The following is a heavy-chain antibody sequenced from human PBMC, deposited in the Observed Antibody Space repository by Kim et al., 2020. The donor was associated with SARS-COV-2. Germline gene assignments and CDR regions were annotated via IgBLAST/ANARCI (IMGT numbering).Heavy chain of an antibody. CDR1: GFTFSSYE. CDR2: ISSSGSTV. J-gene: IGHJ4*02. V-gene: IGHV3-48*03. D-gene: IGHD2-2*01. Sequence: GGSLRLSCAASGFTFSSYEMNWVRQAPGKGLEWVSYISSSGSTVYYADSVKGRFTISRDNAKNSLYLQMNSLRAEDTAVYYCARAIRFCSATSCPVDFWGQGTLVTVSS. CDR3: ARAIRFCSATSCPVDF.